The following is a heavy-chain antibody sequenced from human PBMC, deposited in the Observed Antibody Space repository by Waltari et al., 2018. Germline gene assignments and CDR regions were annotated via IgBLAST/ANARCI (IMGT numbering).Heavy chain of an antibody. CDR1: GGSFSGYY. J-gene: IGHJ6*02. CDR3: ARDLGPLRGVGYYYYYYGMDV. CDR2: INHSGSP. D-gene: IGHD4-17*01. V-gene: IGHV4-34*01. Sequence: QVQLQQWGAGLLKPSATLSLTCAVYGGSFSGYYWSWIRQPPGQGLEWIGEINHSGSPNYNPSLKSRVTISVDTSKNQFSLKLSSVTAADTAVYYCARDLGPLRGVGYYYYYYGMDVWGQGTTVTVSS.